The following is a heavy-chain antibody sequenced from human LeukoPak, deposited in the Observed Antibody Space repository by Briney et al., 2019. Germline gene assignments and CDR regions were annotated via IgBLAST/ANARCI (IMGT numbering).Heavy chain of an antibody. CDR2: INHSGST. J-gene: IGHJ3*02. CDR1: GGSFSGCY. CDR3: ARWRCSSTSCYENDAFDI. Sequence: SETLSLTCTVYGGSFSGCYWSWIRRPPGKGLEWIGEINHSGSTNYNPSLKSRVTISVDTSKNQFSLKLSSVTAADTAVYYCARWRCSSTSCYENDAFDIWGQGTMVTVSS. D-gene: IGHD2-2*01. V-gene: IGHV4-34*01.